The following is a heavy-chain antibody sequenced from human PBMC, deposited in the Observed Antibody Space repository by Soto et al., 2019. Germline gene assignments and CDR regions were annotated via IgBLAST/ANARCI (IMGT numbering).Heavy chain of an antibody. Sequence: QVQLVQSGAEVKKPGSSVKVSCKTSGGNFRRDVFSWVRQAPGQGLEWMGGIIPIFGSPNYAQKFQGGVTITADESTSTVYMELSSLRSEDTAVFYYLLEGDGGESWGQGTLVTVSS. CDR3: LLEGDGGES. D-gene: IGHD3-16*01. V-gene: IGHV1-69*01. CDR1: GGNFRRDV. CDR2: IIPIFGSP. J-gene: IGHJ5*02.